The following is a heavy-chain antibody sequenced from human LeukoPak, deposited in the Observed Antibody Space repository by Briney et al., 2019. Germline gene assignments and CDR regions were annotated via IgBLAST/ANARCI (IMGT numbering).Heavy chain of an antibody. CDR1: GFTFGSYA. CDR2: ISGGGGRI. J-gene: IGHJ4*02. CDR3: AKISTWVTGVFDY. V-gene: IGHV3-23*01. Sequence: PGGSLRLSCAASGFTFGSYAMSWVRQAPGKGLEWVSAISGGGGRINYADSVKGRFTISRDNSKNTLYLQMNSLRADDTAVYYCAKISTWVTGVFDYWGQGTPVTVSS. D-gene: IGHD1-1*01.